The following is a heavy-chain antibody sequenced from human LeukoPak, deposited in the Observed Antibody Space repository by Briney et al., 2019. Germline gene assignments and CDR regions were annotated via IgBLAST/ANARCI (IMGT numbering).Heavy chain of an antibody. CDR1: GFTVSSNY. V-gene: IGHV3-53*01. CDR3: ARELPFED. D-gene: IGHD2-15*01. CDR2: LYSAGFT. J-gene: IGHJ4*02. Sequence: QSGGSLRHSCAASGFTVSSNYMAWVRQPPAKGLEWVSILYSAGFTYYADSVKGRFTISRDNSKNTVYLQMHSLRAEDTAVYYCARELPFEDWGQGSLVTGSS.